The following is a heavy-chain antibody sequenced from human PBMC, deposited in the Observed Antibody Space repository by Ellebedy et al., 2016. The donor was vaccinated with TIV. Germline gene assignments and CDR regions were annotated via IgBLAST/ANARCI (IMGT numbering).Heavy chain of an antibody. V-gene: IGHV3-23*01. CDR3: AKNANLTQYYFDS. J-gene: IGHJ4*02. CDR2: VSGSGLNK. CDR1: GFMFTSFD. Sequence: PGGSLRLSCAASGFMFTSFDMHWVRQAPGKGLEWVSGVSGSGLNKFYADSVKGRFTISRDKSKKTVTLHMDSLKAEDTAVYHCAKNANLTQYYFDSWGPGTLVTVSS. D-gene: IGHD3-9*01.